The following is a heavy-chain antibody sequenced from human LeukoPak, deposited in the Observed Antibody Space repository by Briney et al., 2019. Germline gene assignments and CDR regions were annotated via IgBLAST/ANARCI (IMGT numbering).Heavy chain of an antibody. CDR1: GYTFISYA. D-gene: IGHD3-10*01. V-gene: IGHV7-4-1*02. J-gene: IGHJ4*02. CDR2: INTNTANP. CDR3: AREAGVGFGELDY. Sequence: ASVKVSCKASGYTFISYAMNCVRQAPGQGLEWMGWINTNTANPTYAQGFTGRFVFSLDTSVSTAYLQISSLKAEDTAVYYCAREAGVGFGELDYWGQGTLVTVSS.